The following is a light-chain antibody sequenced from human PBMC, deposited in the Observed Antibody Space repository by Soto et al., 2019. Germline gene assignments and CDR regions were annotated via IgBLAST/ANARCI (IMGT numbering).Light chain of an antibody. CDR1: QSVSRY. J-gene: IGKJ1*01. CDR2: DAS. Sequence: EIVLTQSPVTLSLSPGERATLSCRASQSVSRYFAWYQQKPGQAPRLLIYDASNRATGVPARFSGSGSGTDFTLTISSLEHEDFAVYYCQQRSSWPVTFGQGTKVEI. CDR3: QQRSSWPVT. V-gene: IGKV3-11*01.